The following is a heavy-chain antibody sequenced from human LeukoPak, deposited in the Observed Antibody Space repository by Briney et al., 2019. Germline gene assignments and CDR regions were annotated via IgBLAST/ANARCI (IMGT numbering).Heavy chain of an antibody. CDR3: ARDRVLLWFGEPNYYYGMDV. Sequence: GRALRLSCAASGFTVDDYAMHWVRQAPGKGLVWVSRINSDGSSTSYADSVKGRFTISRDNAKNTLYLQMNSLRAEDTAVYYCARDRVLLWFGEPNYYYGMDVWGQGTTVTVSS. J-gene: IGHJ6*02. V-gene: IGHV3-74*01. D-gene: IGHD3-10*01. CDR1: GFTVDDYA. CDR2: INSDGSST.